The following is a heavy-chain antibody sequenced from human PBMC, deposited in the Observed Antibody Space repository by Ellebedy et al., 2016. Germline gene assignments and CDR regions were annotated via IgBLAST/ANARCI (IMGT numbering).Heavy chain of an antibody. CDR3: AKQLGYCSEGTCYFDF. CDR2: ISDRGVNP. Sequence: GGSLRLXXVASGFTFSSSAMSWVRQAPGKGPEWVAAISDRGVNPYYAAAVKGRFTISRDNSKSTLSLQMNSLRAEDTALYYCAKQLGYCSEGTCYFDFWGQGTPVTVSS. J-gene: IGHJ4*02. D-gene: IGHD2-15*01. CDR1: GFTFSSSA. V-gene: IGHV3-23*01.